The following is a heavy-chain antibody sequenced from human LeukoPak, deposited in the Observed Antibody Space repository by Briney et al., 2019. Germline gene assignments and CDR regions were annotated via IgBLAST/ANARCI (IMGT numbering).Heavy chain of an antibody. Sequence: SETLSLTCTVSGGSISSYYWSWIRQPPGEGLEWIGYIYYSGSTNYNPSLKSRVTISVDTSKNQFSLKLSSVTAADTAVYYCARVGWELLRGAFDIWGQGTMVTVSS. CDR3: ARVGWELLRGAFDI. D-gene: IGHD1-26*01. CDR1: GGSISSYY. V-gene: IGHV4-59*01. CDR2: IYYSGST. J-gene: IGHJ3*02.